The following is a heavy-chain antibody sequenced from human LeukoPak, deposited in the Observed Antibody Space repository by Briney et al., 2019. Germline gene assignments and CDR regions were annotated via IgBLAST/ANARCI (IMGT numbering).Heavy chain of an antibody. Sequence: SETLSLTCTVSGGSISSGDYNWSWIRQPPGKGLEWIGYIYYSGSTYYNPSLKSRVTISVDTSKNQFSLKLSCVTAADTAVYYCAREIGSGFPNDYWGQGTLVTVYS. CDR3: AREIGSGFPNDY. CDR2: IYYSGST. V-gene: IGHV4-30-4*08. J-gene: IGHJ4*02. D-gene: IGHD6-19*01. CDR1: GGSISSGDYN.